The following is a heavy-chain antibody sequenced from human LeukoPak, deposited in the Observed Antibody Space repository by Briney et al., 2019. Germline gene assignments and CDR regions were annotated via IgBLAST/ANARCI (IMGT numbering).Heavy chain of an antibody. D-gene: IGHD3-9*01. CDR3: ARVLRYFDWPCDY. CDR2: INYGGST. Sequence: PSETLSLTCTISGGSISSSSFYWGWIRQPPGKGLEWIGSINYGGSTSYNPSLKNRVTVSLDTSKTQLSLRLSSVTAADTAVYYCARVLRYFDWPCDYWGQGTLVTVSS. J-gene: IGHJ4*02. V-gene: IGHV4-39*01. CDR1: GGSISSSSFY.